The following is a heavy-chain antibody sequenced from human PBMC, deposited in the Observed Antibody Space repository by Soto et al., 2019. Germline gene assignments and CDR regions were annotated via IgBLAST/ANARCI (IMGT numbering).Heavy chain of an antibody. V-gene: IGHV3-23*01. J-gene: IGHJ6*02. CDR3: AKAIYVETFSYGMDV. D-gene: IGHD5-18*01. CDR1: GFTFSSYA. CDR2: VSGSGEST. Sequence: EVQLLESGGGLVQPGGSLRLSCAASGFTFSSYAMSWVRQSPGKGLEWVSSVSGSGESTYYADSVKGRFTFSRENSNSRLYLQMNSLRAEGTAVYYCAKAIYVETFSYGMDVWGQGTPVTVSS.